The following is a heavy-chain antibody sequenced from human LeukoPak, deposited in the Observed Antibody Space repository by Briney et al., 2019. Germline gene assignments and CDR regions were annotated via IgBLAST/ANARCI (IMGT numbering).Heavy chain of an antibody. V-gene: IGHV1-3*01. D-gene: IGHD3-9*01. CDR1: GYAFAAYA. CDR3: ARGWPYFDWSRAPGNDFDF. CDR2: INAGNGDT. Sequence: ASVKVSCKASGYAFAAYATHWVRHAPGQRLEWMGWINAGNGDTKYAQKFQDRVTITRDTSASTAYMELSSLRSEDTAVYYCARGWPYFDWSRAPGNDFDFWGQGTVVTVSS. J-gene: IGHJ4*02.